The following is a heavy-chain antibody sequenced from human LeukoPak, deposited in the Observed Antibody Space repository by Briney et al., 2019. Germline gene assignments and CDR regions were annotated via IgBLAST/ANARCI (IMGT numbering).Heavy chain of an antibody. V-gene: IGHV4-34*01. CDR3: ARTEWLHYYFDY. CDR1: GGSFSGYY. CDR2: INHSGST. D-gene: IGHD5-12*01. Sequence: SETLSLTCAVYGGSFSGYYWSWIRQPPGKGLEWTGEINHSGSTNYNPSLKSRVTISVDTSKNQFSLKLSSVTAADTAVYYCARTEWLHYYFDYWGQGTLVTVSS. J-gene: IGHJ4*02.